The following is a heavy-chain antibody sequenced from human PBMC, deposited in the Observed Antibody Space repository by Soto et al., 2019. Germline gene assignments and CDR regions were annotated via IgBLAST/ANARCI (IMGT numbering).Heavy chain of an antibody. Sequence: GASVKVSCKASGGTFSSYAISWVRRAPGQGLEWMGGIIPIFGTANYAQKFQGRVTITADESTSTAYMELSSLRSEDTAVYYCASRYGSGSYYNVIPFDYWGQGTLVTVSS. CDR3: ASRYGSGSYYNVIPFDY. D-gene: IGHD3-10*01. CDR2: IIPIFGTA. J-gene: IGHJ4*02. V-gene: IGHV1-69*13. CDR1: GGTFSSYA.